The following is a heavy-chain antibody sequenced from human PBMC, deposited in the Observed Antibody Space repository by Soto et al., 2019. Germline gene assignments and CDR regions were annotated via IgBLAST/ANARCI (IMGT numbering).Heavy chain of an antibody. CDR1: GYAFTTYC. D-gene: IGHD1-1*01. Sequence: QVHLVQSGAEVQKPGASVKVSCKGSGYAFTTYCITWVRQAPGQGLERMGWISAHNGNTNYGQKLQGRVTETRDTSTSTAYMELRRLRSDDTAVYECARGRYGDYWGQGALVTVSS. CDR3: ARGRYGDY. CDR2: ISAHNGNT. J-gene: IGHJ4*02. V-gene: IGHV1-18*01.